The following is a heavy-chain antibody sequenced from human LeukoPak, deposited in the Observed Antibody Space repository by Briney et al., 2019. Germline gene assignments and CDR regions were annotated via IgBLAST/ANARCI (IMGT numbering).Heavy chain of an antibody. CDR2: IRRTGGST. V-gene: IGHV3-23*01. J-gene: IGHJ4*02. Sequence: GGSLRLSCAASGFTFSSYAMSWVRQAPGKGLEWVSAIRRTGGSTYYADSVKGRFTISRDNSKNTLYLQMNSLRAEDTAVYYCTNKDYYDTSALDYWGQGTLVTVSS. CDR3: TNKDYYDTSALDY. CDR1: GFTFSSYA. D-gene: IGHD3-22*01.